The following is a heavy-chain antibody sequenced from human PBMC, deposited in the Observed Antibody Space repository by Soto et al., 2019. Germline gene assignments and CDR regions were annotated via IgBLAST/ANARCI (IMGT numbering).Heavy chain of an antibody. J-gene: IGHJ6*02. Sequence: PGGSLRLSCAASGFTFSSYAMSWVRQAPGKGLEWVSAISGSGGSTYYADSVKGRFTISRDNSKNTLYLQMNSLRAEDTAVYYCAKASDYYYYYGMDVWGQGTTVTVSS. D-gene: IGHD6-6*01. CDR3: AKASDYYYYYGMDV. CDR2: ISGSGGST. CDR1: GFTFSSYA. V-gene: IGHV3-23*01.